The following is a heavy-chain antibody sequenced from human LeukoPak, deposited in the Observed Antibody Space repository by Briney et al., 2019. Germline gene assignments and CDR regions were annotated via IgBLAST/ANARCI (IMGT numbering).Heavy chain of an antibody. Sequence: ASVKVSCKASGYTFTSYDINWVRQATGQGLEWMGWMNPNSGNTGYAQKFQGRVTMSRNTSISTAYMELSSLRSEDTAVYYCARGLGEPGSNWFDPWGQGTLVTVSS. J-gene: IGHJ5*02. D-gene: IGHD1-14*01. CDR2: MNPNSGNT. V-gene: IGHV1-8*01. CDR1: GYTFTSYD. CDR3: ARGLGEPGSNWFDP.